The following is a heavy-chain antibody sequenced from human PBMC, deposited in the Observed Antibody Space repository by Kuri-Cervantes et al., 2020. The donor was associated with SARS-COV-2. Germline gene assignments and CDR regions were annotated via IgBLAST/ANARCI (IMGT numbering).Heavy chain of an antibody. Sequence: SETLSLTCTISGGSIGSHYWAWIRQPPGKGLEWIGSIYHSGSTYYNPSLKSRVTISVDTSKNQFSLKLSSVTAADTAVYYCARPGGFLDVWAKGTTVTVSS. J-gene: IGHJ6*04. D-gene: IGHD4-23*01. CDR2: IYHSGST. CDR1: GGSIGSHY. CDR3: ARPGGFLDV. V-gene: IGHV4-59*04.